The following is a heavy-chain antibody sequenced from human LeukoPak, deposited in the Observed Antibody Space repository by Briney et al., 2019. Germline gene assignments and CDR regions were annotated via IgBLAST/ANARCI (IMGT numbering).Heavy chain of an antibody. D-gene: IGHD1-14*01. Sequence: ASVKVSCKASGGTFSRYAICWVRQAPGEGLEWMGGIIPIFGTANYAQKFQGRVTITTDDATSTAYMELSSLRSEDTAVYYCARAGYNWNHYGGYYYYYMDVWGKGTTVTVSS. CDR1: GGTFSRYA. V-gene: IGHV1-69*05. CDR3: ARAGYNWNHYGGYYYYYMDV. J-gene: IGHJ6*03. CDR2: IIPIFGTA.